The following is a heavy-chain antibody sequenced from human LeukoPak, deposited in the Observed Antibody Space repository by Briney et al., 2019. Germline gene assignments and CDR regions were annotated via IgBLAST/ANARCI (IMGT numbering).Heavy chain of an antibody. CDR3: AKVGYTYGYRTPPEYFQH. V-gene: IGHV3-23*01. Sequence: GGSLRLSCGASGFTFSSHAMSWVRQAPGKGLEWVSFIRGSGANTYYADSVKGRFTISRDNSKNTLYLQMNSLRAEDTAVYYCAKVGYTYGYRTPPEYFQHWGQGTLVTVSS. CDR2: IRGSGANT. CDR1: GFTFSSHA. J-gene: IGHJ1*01. D-gene: IGHD5-18*01.